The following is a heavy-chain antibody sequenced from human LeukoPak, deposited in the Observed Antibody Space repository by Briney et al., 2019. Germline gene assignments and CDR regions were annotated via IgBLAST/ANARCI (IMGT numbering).Heavy chain of an antibody. V-gene: IGHV4-59*01. J-gene: IGHJ4*02. D-gene: IGHD2-15*01. CDR2: IYYSGST. Sequence: SETLSLTCTVSGGSISSYYRSWIRQPTGKGPEWIGYIYYSGSTNYNPSLESRVTISVDTSKNQFSLNLSSVTAADTAVYYCARERCSGGSCYLGGVLRGYFDSWGQGTLVTVSS. CDR3: ARERCSGGSCYLGGVLRGYFDS. CDR1: GGSISSYY.